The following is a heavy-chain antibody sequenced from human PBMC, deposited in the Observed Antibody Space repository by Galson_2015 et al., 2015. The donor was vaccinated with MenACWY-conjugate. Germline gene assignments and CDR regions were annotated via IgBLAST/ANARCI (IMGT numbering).Heavy chain of an antibody. CDR1: GGSISINYW. CDR2: IYHSGST. CDR3: ARGKYYVSGTYYKSANFDY. D-gene: IGHD3-10*01. Sequence: ETLSLTCAVSGGSISINYWWTWVRQPPGKGLEWIGEIYHSGSTNYNPSLKSRLTVSVDKSKNQFSLKLSSVTAADTAVYYCARGKYYVSGTYYKSANFDYWGQGSLVT. V-gene: IGHV4-4*02. J-gene: IGHJ4*02.